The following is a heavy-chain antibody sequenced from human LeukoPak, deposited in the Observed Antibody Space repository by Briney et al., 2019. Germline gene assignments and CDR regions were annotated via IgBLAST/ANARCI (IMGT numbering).Heavy chain of an antibody. Sequence: PGGSLRLSCAASGFTFSSYGMHWVRQAPGKGLEWVAVISYDGSNKYYADSVKGRFTISRDNSKNTLYLQMNSLRAEDTAVYYCAKDGRYYYDSSGAPAPGEYYYYYYMDVWGKGTTVTVSS. D-gene: IGHD3-22*01. CDR1: GFTFSSYG. V-gene: IGHV3-30*18. CDR3: AKDGRYYYDSSGAPAPGEYYYYYYMDV. J-gene: IGHJ6*03. CDR2: ISYDGSNK.